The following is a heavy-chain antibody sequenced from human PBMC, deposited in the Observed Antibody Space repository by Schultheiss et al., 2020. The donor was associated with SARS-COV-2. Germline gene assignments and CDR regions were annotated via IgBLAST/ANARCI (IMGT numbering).Heavy chain of an antibody. CDR3: ARTSAYYFASPQYYFDY. D-gene: IGHD3-22*01. CDR2: INPSGGGT. CDR1: GYTFTGYY. Sequence: ASVKVSCKASGYTFTGYYIHWVRQAPGQGLEWMGIINPSGGGTRYAQKFQGRVTMTRDTSTSTVYMELSSLRSEDTAVYLCARTSAYYFASPQYYFDYWGQGTLVTVSS. V-gene: IGHV1-46*01. J-gene: IGHJ4*02.